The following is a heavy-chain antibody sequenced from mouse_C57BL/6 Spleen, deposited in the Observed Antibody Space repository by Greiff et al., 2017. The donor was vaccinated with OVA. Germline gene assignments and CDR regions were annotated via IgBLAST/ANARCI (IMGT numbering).Heavy chain of an antibody. CDR1: GFTFSSYA. CDR2: ISDGGSYT. V-gene: IGHV5-4*01. Sequence: EVQGVESGGGLVKPGGSLKLSCAASGFTFSSYAMSWVRQTPEKRLEWVATISDGGSYTYYPDNVKGRFTISRDNAKNNLYLQMSHLKSEDTAMYYCARDLDDYYGSSPFAYWGQGTLVTVSA. D-gene: IGHD1-1*01. CDR3: ARDLDDYYGSSPFAY. J-gene: IGHJ3*01.